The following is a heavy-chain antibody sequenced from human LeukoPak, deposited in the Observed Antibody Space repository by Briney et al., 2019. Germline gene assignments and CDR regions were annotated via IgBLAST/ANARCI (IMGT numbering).Heavy chain of an antibody. D-gene: IGHD3-22*01. V-gene: IGHV4-31*03. CDR2: IYYSGST. CDR1: GGSISSGGYY. CDR3: ARGRDSSSWYWGYYYDSSGYESVGFDY. Sequence: PSETLSLTCTVSGGSISSGGYYWSWIRQHPGKGLEWIGYIYYSGSTYYNPSLKSRVTISVDTSKNQFSLKLSSVTAADTAVYYCARGRDSSSWYWGYYYDSSGYESVGFDYWGQGTLVTVCS. J-gene: IGHJ4*02.